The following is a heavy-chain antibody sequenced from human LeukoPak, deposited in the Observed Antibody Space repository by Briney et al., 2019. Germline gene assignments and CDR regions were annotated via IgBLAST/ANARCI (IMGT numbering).Heavy chain of an antibody. CDR3: ARHRAYSSSSPFDY. V-gene: IGHV4-59*08. CDR1: GGSISSLY. CDR2: IYYTGST. D-gene: IGHD6-6*01. J-gene: IGHJ4*02. Sequence: SETLSLTCSVSGGSISSLYWSWIRQPPGKGLEWSGYIYYTGSTNYNPSLKSRVTMFVDMSKNQFSLRLSSVTAADTAVYYCARHRAYSSSSPFDYWGQGTLVTVSS.